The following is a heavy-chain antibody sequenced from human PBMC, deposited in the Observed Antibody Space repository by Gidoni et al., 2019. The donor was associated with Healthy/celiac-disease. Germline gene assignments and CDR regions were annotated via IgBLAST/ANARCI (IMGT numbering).Heavy chain of an antibody. CDR1: GYTFTSYG. D-gene: IGHD4-17*01. Sequence: QVHLVQSGAEVKKPGASVKVSCTASGYTFTSYGISWVRQAAGQGLGWMGWISAYNGNTNYAQKLQGRGTMTTDTSTSKAYREVRSLRSDDTAVYYGASPRSVYGEPYYYYGMDVWGQGTTVTVSS. V-gene: IGHV1-18*01. CDR3: ASPRSVYGEPYYYYGMDV. CDR2: ISAYNGNT. J-gene: IGHJ6*02.